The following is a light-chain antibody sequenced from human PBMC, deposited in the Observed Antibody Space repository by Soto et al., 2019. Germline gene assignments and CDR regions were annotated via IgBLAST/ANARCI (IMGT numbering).Light chain of an antibody. CDR3: QQYYAIPLT. CDR2: WTS. Sequence: DIVMTQSPDSLAVSLGERATINCKSSQSVLYSSNNKNYLAWYQQKPGQPPKLLISWTSTRESGVPDRFSGSGSGTDVTLTITSLQAEDVAIYYCQQYYAIPLTFGGGTKVEIK. CDR1: QSVLYSSNNKNY. J-gene: IGKJ4*01. V-gene: IGKV4-1*01.